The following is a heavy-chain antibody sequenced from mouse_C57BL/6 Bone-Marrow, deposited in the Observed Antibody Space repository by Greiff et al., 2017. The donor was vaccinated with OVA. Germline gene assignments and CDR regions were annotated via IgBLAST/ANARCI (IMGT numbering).Heavy chain of an antibody. J-gene: IGHJ4*01. Sequence: EVQRVESGGGLVQPKGSLKLSCAASGFSFNTYAMNWVRQAPGKGLEWVARIRSKSNNYATYYADSVKDRFTISRDDSESMLYLQMNNLKTEDTAMYYCVRLGRDYYAMDYWGQGTSVTVSS. CDR3: VRLGRDYYAMDY. CDR1: GFSFNTYA. V-gene: IGHV10-1*01. CDR2: IRSKSNNYAT. D-gene: IGHD4-1*01.